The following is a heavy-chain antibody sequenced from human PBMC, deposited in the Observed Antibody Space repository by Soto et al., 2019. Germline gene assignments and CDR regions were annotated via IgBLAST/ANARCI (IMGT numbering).Heavy chain of an antibody. Sequence: EVQLLESGGGLVQPGGSLRLSCAASGFTFSSYAMSWVRQAPGKGLEWVSAISGSGGSTYYADSVKGRFTISRDNSKNTLYLQMNSLRAEDTAVYYCAKDYYGSGSRAVVFDYWGQGTLVTVSS. D-gene: IGHD3-10*01. CDR3: AKDYYGSGSRAVVFDY. CDR1: GFTFSSYA. CDR2: ISGSGGST. J-gene: IGHJ4*02. V-gene: IGHV3-23*01.